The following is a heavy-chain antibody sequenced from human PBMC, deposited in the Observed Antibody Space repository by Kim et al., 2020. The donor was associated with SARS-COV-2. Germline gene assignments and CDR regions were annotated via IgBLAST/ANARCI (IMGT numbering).Heavy chain of an antibody. CDR2: IYSGGST. Sequence: GGSLRLSCAASGFTVSSNHMSWVRQAPGKGLEWVSVIYSGGSTYYADSVKGRFTISRDNSKNTLYLQMNSLRAEDTAVYYCARDSERRLRIYGDYNYFDYWGQGTLVTVSS. J-gene: IGHJ4*02. CDR3: ARDSERRLRIYGDYNYFDY. V-gene: IGHV3-66*01. D-gene: IGHD4-17*01. CDR1: GFTVSSNH.